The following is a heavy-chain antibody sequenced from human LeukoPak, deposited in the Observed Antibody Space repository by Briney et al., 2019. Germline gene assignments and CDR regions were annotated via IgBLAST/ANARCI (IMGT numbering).Heavy chain of an antibody. CDR1: GFTFSSYD. V-gene: IGHV3-13*04. Sequence: GGSLRLSCAASGFTFSSYDMQWVRQATGKGLEWVSSIGKAGDTYYAGSVKGRFTISRENAKNSLYLQMNSLRAGDTAVYYCVRDPAGHGMDVWGQGTTVAVSS. CDR2: IGKAGDT. CDR3: VRDPAGHGMDV. J-gene: IGHJ6*02. D-gene: IGHD6-25*01.